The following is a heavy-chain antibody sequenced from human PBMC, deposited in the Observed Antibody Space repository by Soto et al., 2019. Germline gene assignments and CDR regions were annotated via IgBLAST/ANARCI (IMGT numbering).Heavy chain of an antibody. V-gene: IGHV4-4*07. CDR1: GGSISSYY. D-gene: IGHD6-13*01. J-gene: IGHJ6*02. CDR3: ARVAAAGARYYYYYGMDV. Sequence: SETLSLTXTVSGGSISSYYWSWIRQPAGKGLEWIGRIYTSGSTNYNPSLKSRVTMSVDTSKNQFSLKLSSVTAADTAVYYCARVAAAGARYYYYYGMDVWGQGTTVTVSS. CDR2: IYTSGST.